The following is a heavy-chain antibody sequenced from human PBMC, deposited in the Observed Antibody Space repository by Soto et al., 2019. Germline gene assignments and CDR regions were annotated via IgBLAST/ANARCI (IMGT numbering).Heavy chain of an antibody. V-gene: IGHV4-31*03. Sequence: PSETLSLTCTVSGGSISSGGYYWSWIRQHPGKGLEWIGYIYYSGSTYYNPSLKSRVTISVDTSKNQFSLKLSSVTAADTAVYYCARERTLMTPVSANWLDPWGHATLVTGYS. J-gene: IGHJ5*02. CDR1: GGSISSGGYY. CDR2: IYYSGST. D-gene: IGHD4-4*01. CDR3: ARERTLMTPVSANWLDP.